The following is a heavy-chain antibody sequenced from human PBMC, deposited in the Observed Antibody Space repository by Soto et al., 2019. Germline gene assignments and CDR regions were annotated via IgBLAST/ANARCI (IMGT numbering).Heavy chain of an antibody. CDR2: IGPYNGNT. D-gene: IGHD2-15*01. CDR3: ARCYCTVGSCYTCWHFDL. CDR1: GYTFADYG. J-gene: IGHJ2*01. Sequence: QAQLVQSGAEVKKPGASVKVSCQAGGYTFADYGISWVRQAPGQGLEWVGWIGPYNGNTNYAQNLQDRVTITTDTSTNTAYMELRSLRSDDTALYYCARCYCTVGSCYTCWHFDLWGRGTLITVSS. V-gene: IGHV1-18*01.